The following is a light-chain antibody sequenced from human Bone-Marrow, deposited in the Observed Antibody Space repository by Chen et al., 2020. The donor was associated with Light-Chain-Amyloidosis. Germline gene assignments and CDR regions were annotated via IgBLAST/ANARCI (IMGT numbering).Light chain of an antibody. CDR1: NIGSTS. V-gene: IGLV3-21*02. J-gene: IGLJ3*02. Sequence: YVLTQPSSVSVAPGQTATIACGGNNIGSTSVHWYQQTQGQAPLLVVYDDSDRPSGIPERLSGSNAGNTATLTISRVEAGDEADYYCQVWDRSSDRPVFGGGTKLTVL. CDR2: DDS. CDR3: QVWDRSSDRPV.